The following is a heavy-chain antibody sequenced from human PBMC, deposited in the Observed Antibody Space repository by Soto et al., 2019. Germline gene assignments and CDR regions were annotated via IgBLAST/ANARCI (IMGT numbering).Heavy chain of an antibody. V-gene: IGHV4-31*03. CDR2: IYYSGST. CDR1: GGSISSGGYY. J-gene: IGHJ6*02. CDR3: ARDIGWGGYEAPYYYYGMDV. Sequence: TSETLSLTCTVSGGSISSGGYYWSWIRQHPGKGLEWIGYIYYSGSTYYNPSLKSRVTISVDTSKNQFSLKLSSVTAADTAVYYCARDIGWGGYEAPYYYYGMDVWGQGTTVTVSS. D-gene: IGHD5-12*01.